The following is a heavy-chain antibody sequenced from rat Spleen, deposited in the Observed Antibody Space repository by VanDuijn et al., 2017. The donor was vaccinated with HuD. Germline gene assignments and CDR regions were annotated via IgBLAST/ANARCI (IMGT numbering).Heavy chain of an antibody. J-gene: IGHJ2*01. V-gene: IGHV5-29*01. CDR1: GFTFSDYY. Sequence: EVQLVESDGGLVQPGRSLKLSCAASGFTFSDYYMAWVRQAPTKGLEWVATISYDGSRTYYRDAVKGRFTISRDNAKRTLYLQMDSLRSEDTATYYCARRHYGYTDYFDYWGQGVMVTVSS. CDR3: ARRHYGYTDYFDY. D-gene: IGHD1-9*01. CDR2: ISYDGSRT.